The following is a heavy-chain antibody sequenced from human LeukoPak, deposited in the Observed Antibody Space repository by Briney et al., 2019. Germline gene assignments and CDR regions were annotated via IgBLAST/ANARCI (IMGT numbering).Heavy chain of an antibody. D-gene: IGHD2-21*02. Sequence: ASVKVSCKGSVYTSTDNYIHGVRHAPEQGREWMGWINPRSGVTRYGEKFQGRVTVTRDTYISTAYMELSSLTSDDTAVYYCGGVAYCGSGCYYYFDYGGQGTLVTVSS. CDR1: VYTSTDNY. V-gene: IGHV1-2*02. CDR3: GGVAYCGSGCYYYFDY. J-gene: IGHJ4*02. CDR2: INPRSGVT.